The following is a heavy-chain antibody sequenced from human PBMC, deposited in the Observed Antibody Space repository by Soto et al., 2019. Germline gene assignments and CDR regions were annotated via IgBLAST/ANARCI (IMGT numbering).Heavy chain of an antibody. CDR1: GFTFSSYA. V-gene: IGHV3-23*01. Sequence: GGSLRLSCAASGFTFSSYAMSWVRQAPGKGLEWVSAISGSGGSTYYADSVKGRFTISRDNSKNTLYLQMNSLRAEDTAVYYCAKDVSGYDIYYYYGMDVWGQGTTVTV. CDR3: AKDVSGYDIYYYYGMDV. J-gene: IGHJ6*02. CDR2: ISGSGGST. D-gene: IGHD5-12*01.